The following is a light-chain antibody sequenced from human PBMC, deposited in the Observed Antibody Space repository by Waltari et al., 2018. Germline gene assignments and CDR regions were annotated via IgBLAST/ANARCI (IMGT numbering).Light chain of an antibody. CDR2: KDN. J-gene: IGLJ3*02. V-gene: IGLV3-27*01. CDR3: YSAADNAVGV. CDR1: ILAHKN. Sequence: SYDLTQPSSVSVSPGQKARIPCSGDILAHKNGRWFQQNPGQAPVQGIYKDNERPSGIPERFSGSSSGTTVPLTISGAHVDDEADYSCYSAADNAVGVFGGGTKLTV.